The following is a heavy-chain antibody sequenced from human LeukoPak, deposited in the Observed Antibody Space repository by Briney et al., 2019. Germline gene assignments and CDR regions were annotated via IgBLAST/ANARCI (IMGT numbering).Heavy chain of an antibody. CDR2: ISSSGSTI. CDR1: GFTFSSYE. J-gene: IGHJ4*02. V-gene: IGHV3-48*03. D-gene: IGHD1-26*01. Sequence: GGSLRLSCAASGFTFSSYEMNWVRQAPGKGLEWVSYISSSGSTIYYADSVKGRFTISRDNAKNSLYLQMNSLRAEDTAVYYCAREVVGADFDYWGQGTLVTVSS. CDR3: AREVVGADFDY.